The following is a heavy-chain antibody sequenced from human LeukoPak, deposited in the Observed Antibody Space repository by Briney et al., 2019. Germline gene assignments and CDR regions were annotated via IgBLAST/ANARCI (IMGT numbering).Heavy chain of an antibody. CDR1: GFTVSTDH. CDR2: SYSDGSR. CDR3: AKDNSGSYYSLCAFDI. V-gene: IGHV3-53*01. J-gene: IGHJ3*02. D-gene: IGHD1-26*01. Sequence: GGSLRLSCAASGFTVSTDHMSWVRQAPGKGLEWVAVSYSDGSRYHAESVKGRFTISRDNSKNMLYLEMDSLRAEDTAVYYCAKDNSGSYYSLCAFDIWGQGTMVTVSS.